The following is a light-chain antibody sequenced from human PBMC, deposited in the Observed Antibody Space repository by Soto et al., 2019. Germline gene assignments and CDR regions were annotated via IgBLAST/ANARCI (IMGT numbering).Light chain of an antibody. Sequence: QSALTQPPSVSGSPGQTVTISCTGTSSDIGAYNRVSWYQQTPGTSPKFINYKVNYRPSGVPERFSGSKSGNTASLTISGLRAEDAAHYYCLGYRGISSGVFGGGTKVTVL. CDR2: KVN. CDR3: LGYRGISSGV. J-gene: IGLJ3*02. CDR1: SSDIGAYNR. V-gene: IGLV2-18*01.